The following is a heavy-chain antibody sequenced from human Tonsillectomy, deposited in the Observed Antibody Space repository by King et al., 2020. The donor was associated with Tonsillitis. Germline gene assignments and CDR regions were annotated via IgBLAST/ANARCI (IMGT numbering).Heavy chain of an antibody. J-gene: IGHJ4*02. CDR3: AIGGEHCSGGSCSAEYYFDY. Sequence: VQLVESGAEVKKPGESLKISCKGSRYTFTSSWIGWVRQMPGKGLELMGLIYPDDSDTRFSPSFQGQVTISADKSIRTVYLQWSSLKASDTAVYYFAIGGEHCSGGSCSAEYYFDYWGQGTLVTVSS. CDR2: IYPDDSDT. D-gene: IGHD2-15*01. CDR1: RYTFTSSW. V-gene: IGHV5-51*03.